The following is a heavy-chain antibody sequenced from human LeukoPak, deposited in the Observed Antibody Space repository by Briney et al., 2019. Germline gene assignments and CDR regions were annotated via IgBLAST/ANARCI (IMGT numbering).Heavy chain of an antibody. D-gene: IGHD6-13*01. CDR2: ISYDGSNK. Sequence: PGGSLRLSCAASGFTFSSYAMHWVRQAPGKGLEWVAVISYDGSNKYYADSVKGRFTISRDNSKNTLYLQMNSLRAEDTAVYYCARDSIAAAGTNLDYWGQGTLVTVSS. V-gene: IGHV3-30-3*01. CDR1: GFTFSSYA. CDR3: ARDSIAAAGTNLDY. J-gene: IGHJ4*02.